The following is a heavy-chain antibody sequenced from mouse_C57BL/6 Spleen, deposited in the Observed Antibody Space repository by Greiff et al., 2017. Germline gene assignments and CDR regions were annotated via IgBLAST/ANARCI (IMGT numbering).Heavy chain of an antibody. D-gene: IGHD1-1*01. CDR1: GFTFSSYA. J-gene: IGHJ1*03. Sequence: EVNVVESGGGLVKPGGSLKLSCAASGFTFSSYAMSWVRQTPEKRLEWVATISDGGSYTYYPDNVKGRFTISRDNAKNNLYLQMSHLKSEDTAMYYCARGAYGSSLYWYFDVWGTGTTVTVSS. CDR2: ISDGGSYT. V-gene: IGHV5-4*03. CDR3: ARGAYGSSLYWYFDV.